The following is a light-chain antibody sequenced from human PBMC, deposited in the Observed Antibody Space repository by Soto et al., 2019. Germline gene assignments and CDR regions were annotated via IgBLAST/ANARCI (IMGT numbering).Light chain of an antibody. J-gene: IGLJ1*01. V-gene: IGLV2-14*01. Sequence: QSALTQPASVSGSPGQSITISCTGTSSDVGGYNYVSWYQQHPGKPPKLMIYDVSNRPSGVSNRFSGSKSGNTASLTISGLQAEDEADYYCTSYTSSSTLYVFGTGTQLTVL. CDR2: DVS. CDR1: SSDVGGYNY. CDR3: TSYTSSSTLYV.